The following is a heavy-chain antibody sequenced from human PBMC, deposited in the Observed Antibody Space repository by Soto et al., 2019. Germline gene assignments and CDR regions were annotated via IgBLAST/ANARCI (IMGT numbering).Heavy chain of an antibody. CDR3: ARSISGDPWFDP. CDR2: IFYSGAT. V-gene: IGHV4-59*01. Sequence: LSLTCTVSGDSINRYWSWIRQPPGKGLEWIGYIFYSGATNYNPSLKRRVTISIDTSKKQFSLKLSSVTAADTAVYYCARSISGDPWFDPWGQGTLVTVSS. CDR1: GDSINRY. J-gene: IGHJ5*02. D-gene: IGHD2-21*01.